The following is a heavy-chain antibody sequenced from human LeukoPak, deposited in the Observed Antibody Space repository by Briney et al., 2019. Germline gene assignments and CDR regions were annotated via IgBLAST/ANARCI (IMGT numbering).Heavy chain of an antibody. V-gene: IGHV1-18*01. D-gene: IGHD4-17*01. CDR1: GYTFNLYG. CDR2: ISDYNGQT. Sequence: GASVKVSCKAFGYTFNLYGINWVRQAPGQGLEWMGWISDYNGQTNYAQKFQGRVTMTTDTSTSTAYMEVRSLTSDNTAVYYCARGDYGDSMDYWGQGTLVCVSS. J-gene: IGHJ4*02. CDR3: ARGDYGDSMDY.